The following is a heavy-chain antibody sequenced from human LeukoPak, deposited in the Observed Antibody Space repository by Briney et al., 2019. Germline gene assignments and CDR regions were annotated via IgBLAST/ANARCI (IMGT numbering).Heavy chain of an antibody. CDR2: INPNSGGT. V-gene: IGHV1-2*02. CDR1: VYTFTGYY. J-gene: IGHJ5*01. Sequence: ASVKVSCKASVYTFTGYYMQWVRQAPGQGLEWMGWINPNSGGTNYAQKFQGRVTMTRDTSISTAYMGLSRLRSDDTAVYYCARAHDYSNWFDSWGQGTLVTVSS. CDR3: ARAHDYSNWFDS. D-gene: IGHD4-11*01.